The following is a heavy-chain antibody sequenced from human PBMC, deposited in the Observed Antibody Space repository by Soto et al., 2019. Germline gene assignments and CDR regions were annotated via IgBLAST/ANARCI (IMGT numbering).Heavy chain of an antibody. CDR2: INPLAGTT. D-gene: IGHD1-1*01. J-gene: IGHJ6*02. V-gene: IGHV1-46*01. Sequence: ASVKVSCKASGYTFTTYYIHWVRQAPGQGLEWMGIINPLAGTTSSVQEFEDRVSMTRDTSTTTVYMDLSDLTSEDTAVYFCARGGTGTAGSRAYQGMDVWGQGTTVTVSS. CDR1: GYTFTTYY. CDR3: ARGGTGTAGSRAYQGMDV.